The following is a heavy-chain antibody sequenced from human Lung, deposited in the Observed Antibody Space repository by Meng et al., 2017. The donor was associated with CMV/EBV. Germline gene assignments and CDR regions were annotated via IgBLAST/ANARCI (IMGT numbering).Heavy chain of an antibody. CDR1: GFTSIKYG. J-gene: IGHJ6*02. CDR2: ISSDGGDK. Sequence: GGSLRPXCAGSGFTSIKYGIQWVRQAPGEGLEWVASISSDGGDKYYADSVKGRFTISRDNSKNTLSLQMNSLRGEDTSVYYCARDHEEYCRSTTCFTFHNVXGQGXTVTVSS. V-gene: IGHV3-30*19. D-gene: IGHD2-2*02. CDR3: ARDHEEYCRSTTCFTFHNV.